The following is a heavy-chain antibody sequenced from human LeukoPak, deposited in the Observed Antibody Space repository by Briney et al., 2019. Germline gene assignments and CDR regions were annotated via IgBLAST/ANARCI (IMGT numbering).Heavy chain of an antibody. Sequence: PSETLSLTCTVSGGSISSYYWSWIRQPPGKGLEWIGYIYYSGSTNYNPSLKSRVTISVDTSKNQFSLKLSSVTAADTAVYYCARTPRYQLSSRGYYYYYYMDVWGKGTTVTVSS. CDR1: GGSISSYY. V-gene: IGHV4-59*01. J-gene: IGHJ6*03. D-gene: IGHD2-2*01. CDR2: IYYSGST. CDR3: ARTPRYQLSSRGYYYYYYMDV.